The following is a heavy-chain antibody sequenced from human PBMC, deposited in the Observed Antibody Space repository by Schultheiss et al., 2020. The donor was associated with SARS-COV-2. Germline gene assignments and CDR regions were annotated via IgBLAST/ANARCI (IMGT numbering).Heavy chain of an antibody. Sequence: GGSLRLSCAASGFTFSSYGMHWVRQAPGKGLEWVAVISYDGSNKYYADSVKGRFTISRDNSKNTLYLQMNSLRAEDTAVYYCTTYSIVLVVYASDAFDIWGQGTMVTVSS. J-gene: IGHJ3*02. CDR1: GFTFSSYG. CDR3: TTYSIVLVVYASDAFDI. D-gene: IGHD2-8*02. CDR2: ISYDGSNK. V-gene: IGHV3-30*03.